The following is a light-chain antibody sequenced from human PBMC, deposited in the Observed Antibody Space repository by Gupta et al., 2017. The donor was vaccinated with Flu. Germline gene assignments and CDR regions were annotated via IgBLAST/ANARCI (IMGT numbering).Light chain of an antibody. J-gene: IGKJ5*01. CDR2: AAS. CDR1: QVIGIW. Sequence: SLADIVTITCRASQVIGIWLAWYQQKPGKAPKLLIYAASNWQSGAPSRFICPGAGTEFTLTITSFQPEHFATYYFQQATSFPRTFRPG. V-gene: IGKV1-12*01. CDR3: QQATSFPRT.